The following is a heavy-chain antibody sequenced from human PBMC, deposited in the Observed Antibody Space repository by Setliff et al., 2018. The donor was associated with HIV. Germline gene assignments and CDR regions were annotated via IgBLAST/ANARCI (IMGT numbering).Heavy chain of an antibody. CDR1: GCSITGYY. V-gene: IGHV4-59*08. CDR2: IYYSGNT. D-gene: IGHD1-26*01. Sequence: SETLSLTCTVSGCSITGYYWSWIRQPPGKGLEWIGWIYYSGNTRYNPSLKSRVTITLDTSMNEFSLKLNSMTAADTAVYYCANYIIGAGGRGNWGQGILVTVSS. CDR3: ANYIIGAGGRGN. J-gene: IGHJ4*02.